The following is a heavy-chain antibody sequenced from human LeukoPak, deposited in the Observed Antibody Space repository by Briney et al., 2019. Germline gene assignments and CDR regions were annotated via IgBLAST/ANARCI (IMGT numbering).Heavy chain of an antibody. J-gene: IGHJ6*03. V-gene: IGHV1-69*13. D-gene: IGHD3-3*01. CDR3: ATATARENYDFWSGYRPPYYYMDV. CDR2: IIPIFGTA. Sequence: ASVKVSCKASGGTFSSYAISWVRQAPGQGLEWMGGIIPIFGTANYAQKFQGRVTITADESTSTAYMELSSLRSEDTAVYYCATATARENYDFWSGYRPPYYYMDVWGKGTTVTVSS. CDR1: GGTFSSYA.